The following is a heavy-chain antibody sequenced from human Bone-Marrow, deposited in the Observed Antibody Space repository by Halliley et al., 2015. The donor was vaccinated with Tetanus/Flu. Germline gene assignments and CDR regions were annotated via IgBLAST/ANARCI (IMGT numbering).Heavy chain of an antibody. J-gene: IGHJ4*02. CDR2: IKSETHGGTT. D-gene: IGHD6-6*01. CDR1: GFTFSNTW. V-gene: IGHV3-15*01. Sequence: SLRLSCAASGFTFSNTWLSWVRQDPEKGLAWVGRIKSETHGGTTDYPAPVKGRFTVSRDDSKDTLYLHMNDLKSEDTAVYFCTTHSNSSYYEDWGQGTRATVSS. CDR3: TTHSNSSYYED.